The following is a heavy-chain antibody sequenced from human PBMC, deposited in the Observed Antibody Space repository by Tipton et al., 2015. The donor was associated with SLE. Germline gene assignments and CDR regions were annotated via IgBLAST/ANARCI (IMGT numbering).Heavy chain of an antibody. Sequence: LRLSCTVSGGSVSSSSKYWAWIRQPPGKGLGWIGSIYYTGTTTYYNSFLKSRVTMSVDTSKNQFSLSLRSVTTADTGVYYCAGDHPIAANMDVWGPGTTVIVSS. CDR2: IYYTGTTT. V-gene: IGHV4-39*07. D-gene: IGHD6-6*01. CDR1: GGSVSSSSKY. CDR3: AGDHPIAANMDV. J-gene: IGHJ6*02.